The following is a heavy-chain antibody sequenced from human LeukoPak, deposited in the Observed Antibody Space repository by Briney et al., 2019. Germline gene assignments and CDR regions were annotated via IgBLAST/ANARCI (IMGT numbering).Heavy chain of an antibody. CDR1: GFTFSSYG. V-gene: IGHV3-30*19. J-gene: IGHJ4*02. D-gene: IGHD3-22*01. CDR3: ARDYYDSSSFDY. Sequence: GGSLRLSCAASGFTFSSYGMHWVRQAPGKGLEWVAVISYDGSNKYYADPVKGRFTISRDNSKNTLYLQMNSLRAEDTAVYYCARDYYDSSSFDYWGQGTLVTVSS. CDR2: ISYDGSNK.